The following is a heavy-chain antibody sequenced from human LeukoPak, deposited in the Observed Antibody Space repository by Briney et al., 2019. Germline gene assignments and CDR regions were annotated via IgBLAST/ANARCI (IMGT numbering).Heavy chain of an antibody. D-gene: IGHD6-19*01. J-gene: IGHJ5*02. CDR2: IFPSGGEI. V-gene: IGHV3-23*01. CDR3: ARVGTIAVAGTGWFDP. Sequence: GGSLRLSCAASGFTFSTFAVIWVRQPPGKGLEWVSSIFPSGGEIHYADSVRGRFTISRDNSKSTLSLQMNSLRAEDTAIYYCARVGTIAVAGTGWFDPWGQGTLVTVSS. CDR1: GFTFSTFA.